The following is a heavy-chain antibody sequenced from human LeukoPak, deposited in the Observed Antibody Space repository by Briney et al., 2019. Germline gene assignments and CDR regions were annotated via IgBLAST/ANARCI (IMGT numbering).Heavy chain of an antibody. V-gene: IGHV3-66*01. J-gene: IGHJ1*01. D-gene: IGHD4-17*01. CDR2: FYRDGGT. Sequence: PSETLSLTCAVYGGSFSGYYWSWIRQPPGKGLEWVSAFYRDGGTYYADSVKGRFTISRDNSKNRLFLQMNRLRAEDTAVYYCARGDYGFHFHHWGQGTLVTVSS. CDR1: GGSFSGYY. CDR3: ARGDYGFHFHH.